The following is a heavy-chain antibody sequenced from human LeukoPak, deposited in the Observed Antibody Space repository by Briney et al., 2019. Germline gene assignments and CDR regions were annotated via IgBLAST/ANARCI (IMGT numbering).Heavy chain of an antibody. CDR3: ARGPTYYDFWSGYFHYYYYYMDV. CDR2: ISDSSTI. D-gene: IGHD3-3*01. CDR1: GFTFSSYS. Sequence: GGSLRLSCAASGFTFSSYSINWVRQAPGKGLEWVSYISDSSTIYYADSVKGRFTISRDNAKNSLYLQMNSLRAEDTAVYYCARGPTYYDFWSGYFHYYYYYMDVWGKGTTVTVSS. V-gene: IGHV3-48*04. J-gene: IGHJ6*03.